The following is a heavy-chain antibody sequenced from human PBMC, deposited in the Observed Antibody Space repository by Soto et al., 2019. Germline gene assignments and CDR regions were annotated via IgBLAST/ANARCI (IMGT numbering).Heavy chain of an antibody. CDR2: ISGSGGST. J-gene: IGHJ4*02. V-gene: IGHV3-23*01. CDR3: AKVQSRSATYCGGDCYLAY. CDR1: GFTFSSYA. Sequence: GGSLRLSCAASGFTFSSYAMSWVRQAPGKGLEWVSAISGSGGSTYYADSVKGRFTISRDNSKNTLYLQMNSLRAEDTAVYYCAKVQSRSATYCGGDCYLAYWGQGTLVTVSS. D-gene: IGHD2-21*02.